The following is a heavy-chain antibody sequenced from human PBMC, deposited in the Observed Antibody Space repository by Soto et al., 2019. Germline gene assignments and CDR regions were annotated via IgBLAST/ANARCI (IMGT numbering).Heavy chain of an antibody. Sequence: GESLKISCAASGFTFSSYAMHWVRQAPGKGLEYVSVISSNGGSTYYANSVKGRFTISRDDSKSIAYLQMNSLKTEDTAVYYCTKRYFGGLDAFDIWGRGTMVTVSS. CDR2: ISSNGGST. V-gene: IGHV3-64*01. J-gene: IGHJ3*02. D-gene: IGHD3-9*01. CDR3: TKRYFGGLDAFDI. CDR1: GFTFSSYA.